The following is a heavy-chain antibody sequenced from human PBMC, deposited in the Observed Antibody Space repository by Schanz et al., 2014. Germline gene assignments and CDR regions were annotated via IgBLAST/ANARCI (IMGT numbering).Heavy chain of an antibody. V-gene: IGHV3-30*18. Sequence: QVQLVESGGGVVQPGRSLRLSCAASGFNFSNYDIHWVRQAPGKGLEWVALIYYNGTNKYYADSGKGRFTISRANSQNTLYLQINTLRTEATEVYYCAKELNRRGGQTNFYYYYGMDVWGRGTTVTVSS. D-gene: IGHD5-12*01. CDR3: AKELNRRGGQTNFYYYYGMDV. CDR2: IYYNGTNK. CDR1: GFNFSNYD. J-gene: IGHJ6*02.